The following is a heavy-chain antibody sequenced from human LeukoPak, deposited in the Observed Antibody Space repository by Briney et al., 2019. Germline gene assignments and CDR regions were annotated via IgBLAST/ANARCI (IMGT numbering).Heavy chain of an antibody. V-gene: IGHV1-69*04. Sequence: ASVKVSCKDSGGTLSSYAISWVRPAPGQGLEWMERIITILGIAKATQEFQGRVTLTADKSTSTAYMELGSMRSEDADVYYCARDVRGDSSGYYADYWGQGTLVTVSS. CDR3: ARDVRGDSSGYYADY. CDR1: GGTLSSYA. J-gene: IGHJ4*02. CDR2: IITILGIA. D-gene: IGHD3-22*01.